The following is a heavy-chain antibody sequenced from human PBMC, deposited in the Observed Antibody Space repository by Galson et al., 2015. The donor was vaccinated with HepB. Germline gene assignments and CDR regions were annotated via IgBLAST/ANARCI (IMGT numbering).Heavy chain of an antibody. CDR1: GFTFSRYA. D-gene: IGHD2-8*01. CDR2: ITSNGGRT. Sequence: PRLSCAASGFTFSRYAMTWVRQAPGKGLEWISSITSNGGRTFYTNSVKGRLTISRDNSRNTVVLQLSSLRPEDTAVYYCAKDGIMVSNNPYQLHFWGQGTLVSVSS. V-gene: IGHV3-23*01. CDR3: AKDGIMVSNNPYQLHF. J-gene: IGHJ4*02.